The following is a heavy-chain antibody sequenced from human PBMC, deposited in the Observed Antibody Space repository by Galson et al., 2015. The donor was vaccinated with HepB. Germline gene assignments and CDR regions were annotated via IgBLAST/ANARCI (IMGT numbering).Heavy chain of an antibody. Sequence: QSGAEVKKPGESLRISCKGSGYSFTSYWISWVRQMPGKGLERMGRIDPSDSYTNYSPSFQGHVTISADKSISTAYLQWSSLKASDPAMYYSARTPYSSSWYPHFVPWGQGTLVTVSS. CDR1: GYSFTSYW. V-gene: IGHV5-10-1*01. J-gene: IGHJ5*02. CDR3: ARTPYSSSWYPHFVP. D-gene: IGHD6-13*01. CDR2: IDPSDSYT.